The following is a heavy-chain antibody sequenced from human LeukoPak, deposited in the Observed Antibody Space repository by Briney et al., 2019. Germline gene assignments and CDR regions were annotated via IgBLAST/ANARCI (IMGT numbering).Heavy chain of an antibody. CDR2: ISYDGSNK. CDR1: GFTFSSYA. D-gene: IGHD5-18*01. J-gene: IGHJ4*02. V-gene: IGHV3-30-3*01. CDR3: ARVPRGMLWSSGYFDY. Sequence: GGSLRLSCAASGFTFSSYAMHWVRQAPGKGLEWVAVISYDGSNKYYADSVKGRFTISRDNSKNMLYLQMNSLRAEDTAVYYCARVPRGMLWSSGYFDYWGQGTLVTVSS.